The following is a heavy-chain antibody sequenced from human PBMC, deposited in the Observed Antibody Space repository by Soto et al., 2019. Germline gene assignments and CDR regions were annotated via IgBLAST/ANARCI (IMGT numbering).Heavy chain of an antibody. CDR3: ATSSRDCSGGSCTNWYFDL. CDR2: ISSSSSTI. D-gene: IGHD2-15*01. Sequence: WVSLRLSCAAAGYTFCSYSMNWVRQAPGKGLEWVSYISSSSSTIYYADSVKGRFTISRDNAKNSLYLQMNSLRDEDTAVYYCATSSRDCSGGSCTNWYFDLWGRGTLVTVSS. V-gene: IGHV3-48*02. CDR1: GYTFCSYS. J-gene: IGHJ2*01.